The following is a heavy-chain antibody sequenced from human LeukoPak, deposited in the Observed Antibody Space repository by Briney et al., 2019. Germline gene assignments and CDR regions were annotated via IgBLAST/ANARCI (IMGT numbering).Heavy chain of an antibody. CDR2: INHSGST. CDR3: ARQIWFGELLFDY. Sequence: SETLSLTCAVYGEPFNGYYWNWIRQSPGKGLEWIGEINHSGSTNYNPSLKSRVTISVDTSKNQFSLKLSSVTAADTAVYYCARQIWFGELLFDYWGQGTLVTVSS. D-gene: IGHD3-10*01. CDR1: GEPFNGYY. J-gene: IGHJ4*02. V-gene: IGHV4-34*01.